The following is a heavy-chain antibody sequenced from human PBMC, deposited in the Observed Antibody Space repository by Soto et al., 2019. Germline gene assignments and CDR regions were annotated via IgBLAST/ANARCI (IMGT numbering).Heavy chain of an antibody. V-gene: IGHV4-31*03. CDR1: GGSISSGGYY. Sequence: SETLSLTCTVSGGSISSGGYYWSWIRQHPGKGLEWIGYIYYSGSTYYNPSLKSRVTISVDTSKNQFSLKLSSVTAADTAVYYCARDRNGLNWFDPWGQGTLVTV. D-gene: IGHD1-1*01. CDR3: ARDRNGLNWFDP. J-gene: IGHJ5*02. CDR2: IYYSGST.